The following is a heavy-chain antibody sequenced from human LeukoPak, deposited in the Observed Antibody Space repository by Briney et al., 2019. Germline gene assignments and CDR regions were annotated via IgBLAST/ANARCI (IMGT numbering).Heavy chain of an antibody. V-gene: IGHV4-38-2*02. J-gene: IGHJ3*02. CDR2: IYHSGST. CDR3: ARSYVWGSYYAFDI. CDR1: GYSISSGYY. Sequence: PSETLSLTCTVSGYSISSGYYWGWIRQPPGNGLERIGSIYHSGSTYYNPSLKSRVTISVDTSKNQFSLKLSSVTAADTAVYYCARSYVWGSYYAFDIWGQGTMVTVSS. D-gene: IGHD3-16*01.